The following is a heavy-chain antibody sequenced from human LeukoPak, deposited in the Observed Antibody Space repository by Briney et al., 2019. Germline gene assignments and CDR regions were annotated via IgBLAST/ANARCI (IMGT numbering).Heavy chain of an antibody. CDR3: AKDLKRSYCSSTSCYTWFDY. CDR2: ISGSGGST. CDR1: GFTFSSYA. D-gene: IGHD2-2*02. J-gene: IGHJ4*02. Sequence: PGGSLRLSXAASGFTFSSYAMSWVRQTPGKGLEWISAISGSGGSTYYADSVKGRFTISRDNSKNTLYLQMNSLRAEDTAVYYCAKDLKRSYCSSTSCYTWFDYWGQGTLVTVSS. V-gene: IGHV3-23*01.